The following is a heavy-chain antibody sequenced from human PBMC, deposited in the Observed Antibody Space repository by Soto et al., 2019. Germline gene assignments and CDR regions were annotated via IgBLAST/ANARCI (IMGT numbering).Heavy chain of an antibody. Sequence: SETLSLTCSVSGGSISSGSYYWGWIRQPPGKGLEWIGYIYYSVSTYYNPSLKSRVTISVDTSKNQFSLKLSSVTAADTAVYYCARAVRFLEWLRNHNWFDPWGQGTLVTVSS. J-gene: IGHJ5*02. V-gene: IGHV4-30-4*01. CDR2: IYYSVST. CDR1: GGSISSGSYY. CDR3: ARAVRFLEWLRNHNWFDP. D-gene: IGHD3-3*01.